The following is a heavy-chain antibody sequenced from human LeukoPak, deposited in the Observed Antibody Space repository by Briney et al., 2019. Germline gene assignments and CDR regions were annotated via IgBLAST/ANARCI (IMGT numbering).Heavy chain of an antibody. Sequence: GGSLRLSCAASGFTFSDYHMSWVRQAPGKGLEWVSAISGSGGSTYYADSVKGRFTISRDNSKNTLYLQMNSLRAEDTAVYYCAKIARDSSGPFDYWGQGTLVTVSS. V-gene: IGHV3-23*01. D-gene: IGHD3-22*01. CDR1: GFTFSDYH. CDR2: ISGSGGST. J-gene: IGHJ4*02. CDR3: AKIARDSSGPFDY.